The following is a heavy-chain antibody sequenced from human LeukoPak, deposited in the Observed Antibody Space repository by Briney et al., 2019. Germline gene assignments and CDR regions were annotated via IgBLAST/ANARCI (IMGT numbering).Heavy chain of an antibody. V-gene: IGHV4-59*01. J-gene: IGHJ6*02. CDR2: IYYSGST. CDR3: AREGAVAGPLVGCYYYGMDV. CDR1: GGSISSYY. Sequence: PSETLSLTCTVSGGSISSYYWSWIRQPPGKGLEWVGYIYYSGSTYYNPSLKSRVTISVDTSKNQFSLKLSSVTAADTAVYYCAREGAVAGPLVGCYYYGMDVWGQGTTVTVSS. D-gene: IGHD6-19*01.